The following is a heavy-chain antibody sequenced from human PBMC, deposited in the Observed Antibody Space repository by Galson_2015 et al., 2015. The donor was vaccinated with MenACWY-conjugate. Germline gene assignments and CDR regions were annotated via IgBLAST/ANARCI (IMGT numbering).Heavy chain of an antibody. V-gene: IGHV3-23*01. CDR3: AKDVCMDV. J-gene: IGHJ6*03. CDR1: GFTFRQYA. D-gene: IGHD5/OR15-5a*01. CDR2: ISDSGAAT. Sequence: SLRLSCAVSGFTFRQYAMSWVRQAPGTGLEWVAIISDSGAATHYIDSVKGRFTISRDNSKNTLYLQMSRLRAEDTALYNCAKDVCMDVWGKGTTVAVSS.